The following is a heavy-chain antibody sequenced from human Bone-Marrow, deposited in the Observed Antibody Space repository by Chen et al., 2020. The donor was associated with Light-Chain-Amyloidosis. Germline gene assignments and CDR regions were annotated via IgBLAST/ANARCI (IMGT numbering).Heavy chain of an antibody. Sequence: QVQLQESGPGLVKPSDTLSLTCTVSRGSISIYYWNWIRQPPGKGLEWIGFIYYSGSTSYSPSLERRVSISVDPYENQFTLWLSSVTTADTAVYYCSRGAYYYDSGGYEAFDIWGQGTMVTVSS. D-gene: IGHD3-22*01. J-gene: IGHJ3*02. CDR2: IYYSGST. CDR3: SRGAYYYDSGGYEAFDI. V-gene: IGHV4-59*07. CDR1: RGSISIYY.